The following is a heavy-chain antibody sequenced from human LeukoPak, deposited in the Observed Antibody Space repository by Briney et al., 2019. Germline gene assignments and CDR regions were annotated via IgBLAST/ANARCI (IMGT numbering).Heavy chain of an antibody. Sequence: GASVKVSCKASGYTFTGYYMHWVRQAPGQGLEWMGWINPNSGGTNYAQKFQGRVTMTRDTSISTAYMELSRLRSDDTAVYYCARGGELRFLEWLLNYWGQGTLVTVSS. CDR2: INPNSGGT. V-gene: IGHV1-2*02. CDR3: ARGGELRFLEWLLNY. J-gene: IGHJ4*02. CDR1: GYTFTGYY. D-gene: IGHD3-3*01.